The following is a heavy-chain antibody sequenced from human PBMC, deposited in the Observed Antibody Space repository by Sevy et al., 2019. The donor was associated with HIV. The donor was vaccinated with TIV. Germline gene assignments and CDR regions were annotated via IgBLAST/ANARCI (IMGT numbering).Heavy chain of an antibody. V-gene: IGHV1-46*01. D-gene: IGHD3-3*01. CDR2: INPSGGST. CDR1: GYTISTYY. Sequence: ASVTVSCKASGYTISTYYMHWVRQAPGQGLEWMGIINPSGGSTDYAQKFQGRVSMTRDTSTSTVYMELSSLRSEDTAVYYCAREEWLKFFDYWGQGTLVTVSS. CDR3: AREEWLKFFDY. J-gene: IGHJ4*02.